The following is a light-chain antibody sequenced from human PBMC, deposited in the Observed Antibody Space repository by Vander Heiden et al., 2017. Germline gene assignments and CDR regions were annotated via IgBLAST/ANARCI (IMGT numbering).Light chain of an antibody. V-gene: IGKV1-39*01. CDR1: QSMTTE. Sequence: DIQMTQSPSSLSASVGDRVTLTCRARQSMTTEVNWYQLKSGKATKLLIDAASTLQSGVPSRFSGSGSGTDFNITISSLQPEDSATYYCQQSYSPPHTFGQGTKLEI. J-gene: IGKJ2*01. CDR2: AAS. CDR3: QQSYSPPHT.